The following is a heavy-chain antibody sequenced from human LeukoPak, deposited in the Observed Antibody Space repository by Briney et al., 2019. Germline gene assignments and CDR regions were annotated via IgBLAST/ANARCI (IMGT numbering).Heavy chain of an antibody. CDR1: GYTFTSYY. CDR2: ISAYNGNT. D-gene: IGHD6-6*01. CDR3: ARDRSSSDY. Sequence: GASVKVSCKASGYTFTSYYMHWVRQAPGQGLEWMGWISAYNGNTNYAQKFQGRVAMTTDTSTSTAYMELRSLRSDDTAMYYCARDRSSSDYWGQGTLVTVSS. J-gene: IGHJ4*02. V-gene: IGHV1-18*04.